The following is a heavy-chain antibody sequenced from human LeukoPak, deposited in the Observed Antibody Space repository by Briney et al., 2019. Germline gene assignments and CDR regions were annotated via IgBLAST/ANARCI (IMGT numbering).Heavy chain of an antibody. CDR2: ISYDGSNK. Sequence: GGSLRLSCAASGFTFSSYGMHWVRQAPGKGLEWVAVISYDGSNKYYADSVKGRFTISRDNSKNTLYLQMNSLRAEDTAVYYCAKDFDYWGQGTLVTVSS. CDR1: GFTFSSYG. J-gene: IGHJ4*02. CDR3: AKDFDY. V-gene: IGHV3-30*18.